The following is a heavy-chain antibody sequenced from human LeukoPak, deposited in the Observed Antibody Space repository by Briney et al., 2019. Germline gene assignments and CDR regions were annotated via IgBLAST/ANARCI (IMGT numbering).Heavy chain of an antibody. CDR2: MNPNSGNT. V-gene: IGHV1-8*01. J-gene: IGHJ5*02. CDR3: AREPHPAIEYSSSGWFDP. CDR1: GYTFTSYD. D-gene: IGHD6-6*01. Sequence: ASVKVSCKASGYTFTSYDINWVRQATGQGLEWMGWMNPNSGNTGYAQKFQGRVTMTRNTSISTAYMELSRLRSDDTAVYYCAREPHPAIEYSSSGWFDPWGQGTLVTVSS.